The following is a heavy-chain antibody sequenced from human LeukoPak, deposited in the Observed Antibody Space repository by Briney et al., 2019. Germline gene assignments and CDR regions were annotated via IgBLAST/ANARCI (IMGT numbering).Heavy chain of an antibody. CDR1: GFTFSTYG. Sequence: PGGSLRLSCAASGFTFSTYGMHWVRQAPGKGLEWVAVIAYDGSSQFYADSVKGRFVISGDNSKNILFLQMNSLRGEDAAVYYCVKEGTPRSCTWYDSWGQGTLVTVSS. CDR3: VKEGTPRSCTWYDS. V-gene: IGHV3-30*18. D-gene: IGHD2-15*01. CDR2: IAYDGSSQ. J-gene: IGHJ5*01.